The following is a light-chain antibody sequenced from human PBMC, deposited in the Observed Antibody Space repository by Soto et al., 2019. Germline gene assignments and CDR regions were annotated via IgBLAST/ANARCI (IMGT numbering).Light chain of an antibody. CDR1: SSDVGGYNY. Sequence: QSALTQPPSASGSPGQSVTISCTGTSSDVGGYNYVSWYQQYPGKAPKLMIYEVTKRSSGVPDRFSGSKSDNTASLTVSGLQAEDEADYYCSSYAGSNNYVLFGGGTKLTVL. V-gene: IGLV2-8*01. CDR3: SSYAGSNNYVL. CDR2: EVT. J-gene: IGLJ2*01.